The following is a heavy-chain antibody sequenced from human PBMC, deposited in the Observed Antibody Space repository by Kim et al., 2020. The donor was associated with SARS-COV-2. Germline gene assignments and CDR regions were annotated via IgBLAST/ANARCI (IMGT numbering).Heavy chain of an antibody. CDR1: GFTLSSYW. Sequence: GGSLRLSCAASGFTLSSYWMHWVRQAPGKGLVWVSRINSDGSSTSYADSVKGRFTISRDNAKNTLYLQMNSLRAEDTAVYYCASTGGYSYGLYYYGMDVWGQGTTVTVSS. J-gene: IGHJ6*02. CDR3: ASTGGYSYGLYYYGMDV. CDR2: INSDGSST. D-gene: IGHD5-18*01. V-gene: IGHV3-74*01.